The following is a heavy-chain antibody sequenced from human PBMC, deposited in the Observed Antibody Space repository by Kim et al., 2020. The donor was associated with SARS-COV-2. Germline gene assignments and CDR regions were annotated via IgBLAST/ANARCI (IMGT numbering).Heavy chain of an antibody. CDR2: IYPGDSDT. Sequence: GESLKISCRVFGYTFPSYWIGWVRQLPGKGLEWMGIIYPGDSDTKYSPSFEGQVTISADKSTHTAYLQWSSLKASDTAMYYCAIALPSFDPWGQGTLVTV. CDR3: AIALPSFDP. J-gene: IGHJ5*02. CDR1: GYTFPSYW. V-gene: IGHV5-51*01.